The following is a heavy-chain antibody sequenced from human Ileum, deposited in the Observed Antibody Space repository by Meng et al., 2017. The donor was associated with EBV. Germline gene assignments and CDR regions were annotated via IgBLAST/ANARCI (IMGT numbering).Heavy chain of an antibody. V-gene: IGHV4-59*01. CDR2: IYQTGHT. Sequence: VRVRGAGPGPVKPPDTTCPTCTVAGNPITTSSWAWIRQSPGRPLEWIGFIYQTGHTSYNPSFRSRVSISVDTSKNQFSLKLTSMTAADTAVYYCARASLTTITTPNWFDPWGRGALVTVSS. CDR3: ARASLTTITTPNWFDP. CDR1: GNPITTSS. D-gene: IGHD1-1*01. J-gene: IGHJ5*02.